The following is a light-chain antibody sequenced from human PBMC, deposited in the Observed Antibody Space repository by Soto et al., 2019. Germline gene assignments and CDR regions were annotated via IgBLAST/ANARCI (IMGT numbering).Light chain of an antibody. Sequence: QSVLTQPASVSGSPGQSITISCTGTSSDVGGYNFVSWYQQQPGKALKLLIYEVHYRPSGVSSRFSGSKSGNTASLTISGLQAADEADYYCASYLTTSPLEVFGTGTKVTVL. CDR3: ASYLTTSPLEV. CDR1: SSDVGGYNF. V-gene: IGLV2-14*01. J-gene: IGLJ1*01. CDR2: EVH.